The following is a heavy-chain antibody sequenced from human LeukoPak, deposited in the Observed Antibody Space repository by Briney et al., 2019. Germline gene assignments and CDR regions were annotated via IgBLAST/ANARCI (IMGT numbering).Heavy chain of an antibody. J-gene: IGHJ6*03. Sequence: GGSLRLSCAASGFTFSSYAMSWVRQAPGKGLEWVSAISGSGGSTYYADSVKGRFTISRDNSKNSLYLQMNSLRAEDTAVYYCAKTASCSTSCYHPTGYYYMDVWGKGTTVTVSS. CDR2: ISGSGGST. V-gene: IGHV3-23*01. CDR1: GFTFSSYA. D-gene: IGHD2-2*01. CDR3: AKTASCSTSCYHPTGYYYMDV.